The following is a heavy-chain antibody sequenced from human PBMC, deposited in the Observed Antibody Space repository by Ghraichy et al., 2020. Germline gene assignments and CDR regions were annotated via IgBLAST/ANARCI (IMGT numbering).Heavy chain of an antibody. V-gene: IGHV4-34*01. CDR2: INQYGGA. CDR3: ARGPANRIATRPHWYFDH. Sequence: SETLSLTCEIYGGSFSAFYYTWIRQSPGKGLEWIGEINQYGGANYSPSLKSRVTLSLDMSHKQISLRLTSMTAADTGVYYCARGPANRIATRPHWYFDHWVGGTPVTVST. D-gene: IGHD6-6*01. J-gene: IGHJ2*01. CDR1: GGSFSAFY.